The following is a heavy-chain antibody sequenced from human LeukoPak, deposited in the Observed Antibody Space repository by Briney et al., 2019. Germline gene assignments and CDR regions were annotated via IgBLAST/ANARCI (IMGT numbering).Heavy chain of an antibody. D-gene: IGHD3-3*01. Sequence: PGGSLRLSCAASGSTFSSYWMHWVRQAPGKGLVWVSRINSDGSSTSYADSVKGRFTISRDNAKNTLYLQMNSLRAEDTAVYYCAREQTYYDFWSGYYTVGWFDPWGQGTLVTVSS. CDR3: AREQTYYDFWSGYYTVGWFDP. V-gene: IGHV3-74*01. J-gene: IGHJ5*02. CDR1: GSTFSSYW. CDR2: INSDGSST.